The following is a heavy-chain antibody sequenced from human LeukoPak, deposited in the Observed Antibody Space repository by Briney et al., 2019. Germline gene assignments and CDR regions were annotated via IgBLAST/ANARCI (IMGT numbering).Heavy chain of an antibody. CDR1: GGSISSYY. J-gene: IGHJ4*02. D-gene: IGHD3-9*01. CDR3: ARDMWSGILTGYYYFDY. Sequence: SETLSLTCTVSGGSISSYYWSWIRQPAGKGLEWIGRIYTSGSTNYNPSLKSRVTMSVDTSKNQFSLKLSSVTAADTAEYYCARDMWSGILTGYYYFDYWGQGTLVTVSS. V-gene: IGHV4-4*07. CDR2: IYTSGST.